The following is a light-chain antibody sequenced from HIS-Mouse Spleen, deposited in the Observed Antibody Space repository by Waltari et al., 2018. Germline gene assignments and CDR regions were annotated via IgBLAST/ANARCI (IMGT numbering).Light chain of an antibody. J-gene: IGLJ2*01. CDR2: GNN. CDR3: NSRDSSGNHVV. V-gene: IGLV3-19*01. Sequence: SSELTQDPAVSVALGQTVRITCQGDRLRSYYASWYQQKPGQAPVIVIYGNNNRPSGIPDRFSGSSSGNTASLTITGAQAEDEADYYCNSRDSSGNHVVFGGGTKLTVL. CDR1: RLRSYY.